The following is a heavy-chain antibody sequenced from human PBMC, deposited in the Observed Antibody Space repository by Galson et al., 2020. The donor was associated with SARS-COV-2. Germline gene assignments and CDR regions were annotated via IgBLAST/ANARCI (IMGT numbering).Heavy chain of an antibody. CDR1: GGSLSSDGYY. D-gene: IGHD2-15*01. V-gene: IGHV4-61*08. J-gene: IGHJ6*03. Sequence: GSLRLSCTVSGGSLSSDGYYWSWIRLPPGKGLEWLGYTSYLGSTRYNPSLKDRVSISVDTSKNQFSLKVSSVTAADTAMYYCARGDITPHYYMDVWGKGTAVTVSS. CDR3: ARGDITPHYYMDV. CDR2: TSYLGST.